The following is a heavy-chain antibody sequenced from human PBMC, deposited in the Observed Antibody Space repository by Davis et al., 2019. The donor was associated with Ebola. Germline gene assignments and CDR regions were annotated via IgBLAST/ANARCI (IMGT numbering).Heavy chain of an antibody. CDR3: ASRTTYYYDSSGYFFAH. D-gene: IGHD3-22*01. CDR1: GFTFSNAW. J-gene: IGHJ5*02. V-gene: IGHV3-23*01. Sequence: GESLKISCAASGFTFSNAWMNWVRQAPGKGLEWVSAISGSGGSTYYADSVKGRFTISRDNSKNTLYLQMNSLRAEDTAVYYCASRTTYYYDSSGYFFAHWGQGTLVTVSS. CDR2: ISGSGGST.